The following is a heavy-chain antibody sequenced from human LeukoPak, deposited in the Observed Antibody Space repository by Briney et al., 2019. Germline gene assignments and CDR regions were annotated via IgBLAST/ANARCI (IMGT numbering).Heavy chain of an antibody. CDR2: IYHSGST. CDR3: ARRSSWFNYFDY. Sequence: SGTLSLTCAVSGGSISSSNWWSWVRQPPGKGLEWIGEIYHSGSTNYNPSLKSRVTISVDTSKNQFSLKLSSVTAADTAVYYCARRSSWFNYFDYWGQGTLVTVSS. V-gene: IGHV4-4*02. CDR1: GGSISSSNW. D-gene: IGHD6-13*01. J-gene: IGHJ4*02.